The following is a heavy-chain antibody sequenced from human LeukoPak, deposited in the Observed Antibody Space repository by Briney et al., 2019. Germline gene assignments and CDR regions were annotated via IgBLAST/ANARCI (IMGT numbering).Heavy chain of an antibody. J-gene: IGHJ4*02. CDR3: ASLYDSSGRNRFDY. Sequence: SETLSLTCTVSGGSISSSYYYWGWIRQPPGKGLEWIGEINHSGSTNYNPSLKSRVTISVDTSKNQFSLKLSSVTAAGTAVYYCASLYDSSGRNRFDYWGQGTLVTVSS. V-gene: IGHV4-39*07. D-gene: IGHD3-22*01. CDR1: GGSISSSYYY. CDR2: INHSGST.